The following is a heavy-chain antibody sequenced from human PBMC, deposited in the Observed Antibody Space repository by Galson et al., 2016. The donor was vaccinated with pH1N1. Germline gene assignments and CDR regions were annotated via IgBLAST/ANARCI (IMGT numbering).Heavy chain of an antibody. J-gene: IGHJ4*02. Sequence: LSCAASGFTFTTYWMNWVRQAPGKGLEWVANINQDGSKKYYVDSVKGRFTVARDNAKNSLYLQMNSLRAEDTALYYCARAPFGVHSFWGQGTLATVSS. V-gene: IGHV3-7*01. D-gene: IGHD3-3*01. CDR2: INQDGSKK. CDR3: ARAPFGVHSF. CDR1: GFTFTTYW.